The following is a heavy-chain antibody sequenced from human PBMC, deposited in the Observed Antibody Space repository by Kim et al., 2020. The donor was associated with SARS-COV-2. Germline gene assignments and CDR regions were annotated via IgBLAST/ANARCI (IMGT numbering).Heavy chain of an antibody. CDR3: ARGGSLYWYFDL. D-gene: IGHD1-26*01. V-gene: IGHV3-48*03. Sequence: GGSLRLSCAASGFTFSSYEMNWVRQAPGKGLEWVSYISSSGSTIYYADSVKGRFTISRDNAKNSLYLQMNSLRAEDTAVYYCARGGSLYWYFDLWGRGTLVTVSS. CDR2: ISSSGSTI. CDR1: GFTFSSYE. J-gene: IGHJ2*01.